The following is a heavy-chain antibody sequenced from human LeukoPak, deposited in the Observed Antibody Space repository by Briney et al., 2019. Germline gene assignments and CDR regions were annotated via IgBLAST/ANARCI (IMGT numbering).Heavy chain of an antibody. CDR2: VSALDEI. J-gene: IGHJ4*02. D-gene: IGHD6-19*01. CDR1: GLTLNNYG. CDR3: AILAVAAPTGVC. V-gene: IGHV3-23*01. Sequence: GSLRLSCSGSGLTLNNYGVSWVRQAPGKGIDWVSSVSALDEIYYADSVKGRFTISRDKSMNTVYLQMNSLRAEDMAIYYCAILAVAAPTGVCWGQGTLVTVSS.